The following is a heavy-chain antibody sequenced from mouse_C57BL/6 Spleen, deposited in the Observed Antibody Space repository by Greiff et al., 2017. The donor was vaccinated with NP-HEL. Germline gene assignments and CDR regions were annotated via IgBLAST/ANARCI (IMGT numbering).Heavy chain of an antibody. Sequence: QVQLKESGPGLVQPSQSLSITCTVSGFSLTSYGVHWVRQPPGKGLEWLGVIWSGGSTDYNAAFISRLSISKDNSKSQVFFKMNSLQADDTAIYYCAKERPYGPYAMDYWGQGTSVTVSS. CDR2: IWSGGST. CDR3: AKERPYGPYAMDY. CDR1: GFSLTSYG. D-gene: IGHD1-1*02. J-gene: IGHJ4*01. V-gene: IGHV2-4*01.